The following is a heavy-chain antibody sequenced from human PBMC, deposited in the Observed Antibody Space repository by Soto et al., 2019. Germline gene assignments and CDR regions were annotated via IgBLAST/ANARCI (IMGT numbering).Heavy chain of an antibody. CDR2: TESRGDGGTI. CDR3: ARINRWVVQNYFYHGMDV. V-gene: IGHV3-15*07. Sequence: EVQLVESGGGLVKPGGSLRLSCAVSGLTFSHAWMNWVRQAPGKGLEWVGRTESRGDGGTIDYAEPVKGRFTISRDDSNNTLYLQMHSLKAEDTAVYYCARINRWVVQNYFYHGMDVWGQGTTVTVSS. J-gene: IGHJ6*02. CDR1: GLTFSHAW. D-gene: IGHD2-15*01.